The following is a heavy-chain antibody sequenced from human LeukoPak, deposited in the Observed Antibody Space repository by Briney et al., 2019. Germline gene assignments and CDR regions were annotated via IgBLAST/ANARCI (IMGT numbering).Heavy chain of an antibody. Sequence: SETLSLTCTVSGGFISTSSYYWGWIRQPPGKGLEWIGTIYYSGTIYYNPSLKSRVTISVDTSRNQFSLKLSSVTAADTAVYYCAREGYYYGSGSYWVEYYYYYMDVWGKGTTVTVSS. CDR1: GGFISTSSYY. V-gene: IGHV4-39*07. J-gene: IGHJ6*03. D-gene: IGHD3-10*01. CDR3: AREGYYYGSGSYWVEYYYYYMDV. CDR2: IYYSGTI.